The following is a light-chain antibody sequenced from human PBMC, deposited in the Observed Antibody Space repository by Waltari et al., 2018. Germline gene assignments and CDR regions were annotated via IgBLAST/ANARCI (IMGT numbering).Light chain of an antibody. CDR1: RSDVGEYNF. V-gene: IGLV2-11*01. Sequence: QSALTQPRSVSGSPGQSVTISCTGTRSDVGEYNFVSWYQQHPGPAPKLVISDVTKRPAGARVRFSWSRYSNTPSLTISGLQAEADDDYYCSSCARNYVAFGGGTKLTVL. J-gene: IGLJ2*01. CDR3: SSCARNYVA. CDR2: DVT.